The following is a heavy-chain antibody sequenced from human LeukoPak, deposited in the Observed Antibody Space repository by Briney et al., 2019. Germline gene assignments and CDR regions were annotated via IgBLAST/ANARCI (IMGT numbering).Heavy chain of an antibody. CDR1: GGSINNYY. CDR3: ARGEWDYLFDY. CDR2: IHYSGST. V-gene: IGHV4-59*01. Sequence: KASETLSLTCTVSGGSINNYYWTWIRQPPGKGLEWIGYIHYSGSTNYNPSLKSRVTISVDTSKNQFSLKLSSVTAADTAVYCCARGEWDYLFDYWGQGTLVTVSS. D-gene: IGHD1-7*01. J-gene: IGHJ4*02.